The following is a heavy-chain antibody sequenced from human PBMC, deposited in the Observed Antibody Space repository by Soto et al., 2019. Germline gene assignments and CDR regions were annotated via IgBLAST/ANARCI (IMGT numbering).Heavy chain of an antibody. CDR3: ARAQGYTRSYYYGMDV. CDR2: IIPIFGTA. CDR1: GGTFSSYA. D-gene: IGHD3-16*02. J-gene: IGHJ6*02. V-gene: IGHV1-69*13. Sequence: SVKVSCKASGGTFSSYAISWVRQAPGQGLEWMGGIIPIFGTANYAQKFQGRVTITADESTSTAYMELSSLRSEDTAVYYCARAQGYTRSYYYGMDVWGQGTTVTVSS.